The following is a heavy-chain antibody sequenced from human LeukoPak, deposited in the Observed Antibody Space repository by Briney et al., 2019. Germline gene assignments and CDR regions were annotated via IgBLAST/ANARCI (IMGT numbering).Heavy chain of an antibody. V-gene: IGHV4-59*11. J-gene: IGHJ4*02. Sequence: SETLSLTCSVYGGSISSHYWSWIRQPPGKGLEWIGYINYSGSTNYNPSLRSRVTISVDTSKNQFSLKLSSVTAADTAVYYCARTTVWGYFDYWGQGTLVTVSS. CDR2: INYSGST. CDR1: GGSISSHY. D-gene: IGHD3-16*01. CDR3: ARTTVWGYFDY.